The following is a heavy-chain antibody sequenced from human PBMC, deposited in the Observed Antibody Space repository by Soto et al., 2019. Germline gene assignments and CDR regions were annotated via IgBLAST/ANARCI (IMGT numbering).Heavy chain of an antibody. Sequence: EVQLLESGGGLIQPGGSLRLSCAASGFTFSSFAMTWVRQAPGKGLQWISSISDGPDGAYYADSVKGRFTISRDNSKNTLSLQMDSLRPDDTALYYCAKGGIGRASGLGSWGQGTLVTVSS. CDR3: AKGGIGRASGLGS. D-gene: IGHD2-21*01. J-gene: IGHJ5*02. CDR1: GFTFSSFA. V-gene: IGHV3-23*01. CDR2: ISDGPDGA.